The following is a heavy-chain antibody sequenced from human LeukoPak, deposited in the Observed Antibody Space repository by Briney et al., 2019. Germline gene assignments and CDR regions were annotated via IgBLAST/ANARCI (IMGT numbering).Heavy chain of an antibody. CDR1: GGSFSGYY. V-gene: IGHV4-34*01. CDR3: ARGQYKWFGQRPSNYFDY. Sequence: SETLSLTCAVYGGSFSGYYWSWIRQPPGKGLEWIGEINHSGSTNYNPSPKSRVTISVDTSKNQFSLKLSSVTAADTAVYYCARGQYKWFGQRPSNYFDYWGQGTLVTVSS. D-gene: IGHD3-10*01. CDR2: INHSGST. J-gene: IGHJ4*02.